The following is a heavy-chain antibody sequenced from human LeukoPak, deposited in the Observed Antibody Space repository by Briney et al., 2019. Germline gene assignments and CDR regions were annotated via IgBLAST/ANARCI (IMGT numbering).Heavy chain of an antibody. CDR3: ATALRYFDWLLFHY. CDR1: GYTFTSYG. Sequence: ASVKVSCKASGYTFTSYGLSWVRQAPGKGLEWMGGFDPEDGETIYAQKFQGRVTMTEDTSTDTAYMELSSLRSEDTAVYYCATALRYFDWLLFHYWGQGTLVTVSS. J-gene: IGHJ4*02. D-gene: IGHD3-9*01. V-gene: IGHV1-24*01. CDR2: FDPEDGET.